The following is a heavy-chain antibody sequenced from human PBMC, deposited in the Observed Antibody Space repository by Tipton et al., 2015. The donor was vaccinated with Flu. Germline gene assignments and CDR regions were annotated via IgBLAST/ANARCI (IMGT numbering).Heavy chain of an antibody. J-gene: IGHJ6*02. CDR1: GGSISSGGYC. CDR2: IYHSGSP. V-gene: IGHV4-30-2*01. D-gene: IGHD2-8*01. CDR3: ARCTSVHYYGMDV. Sequence: TLSLTCVVSGGSISSGGYCWSWIRQPPGKGLEWIGHIYHSGSPHFNPSLKSRVTISVDRYKNHYSLNLTSVTAADTAVYYCARCTSVHYYGMDVWGQGTTVTVSS.